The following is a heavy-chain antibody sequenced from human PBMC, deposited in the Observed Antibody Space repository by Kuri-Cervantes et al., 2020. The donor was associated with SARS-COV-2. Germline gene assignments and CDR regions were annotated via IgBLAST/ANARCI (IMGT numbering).Heavy chain of an antibody. CDR2: IYHSGST. CDR1: GGSFSGYY. Sequence: SETLSLTCAVYGGSFSGYYWSWIRQPPGKGLEWIGSIYHSGSTYYNPSLKSRVTISVDTSKNQFSLKLSSVTAADTAVYYCARGMVYAIFDYWGQGTLVTVSS. J-gene: IGHJ4*02. V-gene: IGHV4-34*01. D-gene: IGHD2-8*01. CDR3: ARGMVYAIFDY.